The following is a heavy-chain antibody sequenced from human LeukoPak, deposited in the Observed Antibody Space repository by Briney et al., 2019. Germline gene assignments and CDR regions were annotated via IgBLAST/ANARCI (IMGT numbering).Heavy chain of an antibody. CDR2: IYHSGST. D-gene: IGHD4-17*01. CDR3: ARGGDDAFDI. V-gene: IGHV4-30-2*01. CDR1: GGSISSGGYS. Sequence: SETPSLTCAVSGGSISSGGYSWSWIRQPPGKGLEWIGYIYHSGSTYYNPSLKSRVTISVDRSKNQFSLRLSSVTAADTAMYYCARGGDDAFDIWGQGTMVTVSS. J-gene: IGHJ3*02.